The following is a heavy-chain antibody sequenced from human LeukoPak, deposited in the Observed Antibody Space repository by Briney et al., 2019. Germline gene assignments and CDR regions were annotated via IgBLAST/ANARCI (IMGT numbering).Heavy chain of an antibody. Sequence: GGSLRLSCAASGFTFSSYGMHWVRQAPGKGLEWVAVISYDGSNRYYADSVKGRFTISRDNSKNTLYLQMNSLRAEDTAVYYCAKDYLGNSNAFDIWGQGTMVTVSS. CDR1: GFTFSSYG. J-gene: IGHJ3*02. CDR3: AKDYLGNSNAFDI. CDR2: ISYDGSNR. D-gene: IGHD4-23*01. V-gene: IGHV3-30*18.